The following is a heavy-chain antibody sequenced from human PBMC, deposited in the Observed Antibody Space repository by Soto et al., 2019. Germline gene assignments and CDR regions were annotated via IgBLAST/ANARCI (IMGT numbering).Heavy chain of an antibody. D-gene: IGHD5-12*01. CDR3: VAGGGLPRYY. V-gene: IGHV4-30-2*01. J-gene: IGHJ4*02. CDR1: GGSISSGGYS. Sequence: QLQLQESGSGLVKPSQTLSLTCAVSGGSISSGGYSWSWIRQPPGKGLEWIGYIYHSGSTYYNPSLKSRVTISVDRSKNQFALQLSSVTAADTAVYYCVAGGGLPRYYWGQGNLVTVSS. CDR2: IYHSGST.